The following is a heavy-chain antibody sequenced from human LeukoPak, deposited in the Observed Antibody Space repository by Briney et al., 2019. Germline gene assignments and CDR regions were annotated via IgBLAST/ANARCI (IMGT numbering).Heavy chain of an antibody. J-gene: IGHJ4*02. CDR3: SRRNY. CDR2: ISYDGSNK. Sequence: GGSLRLSCAASGFTFSSYAMHWVRQAPGKGLEWVAVISYDGSNKYYADSVKGRFTISRDNSKNTLYLQMNSLRAEDTAVYYCSRRNYWGQGTLVTVSS. CDR1: GFTFSSYA. V-gene: IGHV3-30-3*01.